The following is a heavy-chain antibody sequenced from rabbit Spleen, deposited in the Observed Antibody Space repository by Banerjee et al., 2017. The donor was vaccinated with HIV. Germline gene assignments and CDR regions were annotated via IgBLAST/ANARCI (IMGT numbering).Heavy chain of an antibody. CDR3: ARADTDVTYGLDL. CDR1: GFSFSNKYV. V-gene: IGHV1S45*01. CDR2: MNTNSGES. D-gene: IGHD4-1*01. Sequence: QEQLVESGGGLVQPGGSLKLSCTASGFSFSNKYVMCWVRQAPGKGLEWIACMNTNSGESVYATWAKGRFTISKTSSTTVTLQVTRLTAADTATYFCARADTDVTYGLDLWGQGTLVTVS. J-gene: IGHJ4*01.